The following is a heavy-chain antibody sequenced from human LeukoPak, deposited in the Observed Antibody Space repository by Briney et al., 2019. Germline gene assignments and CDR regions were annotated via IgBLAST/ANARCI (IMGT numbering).Heavy chain of an antibody. CDR1: GGSISDYY. CDR3: ARDMGSVAGHDY. J-gene: IGHJ4*02. D-gene: IGHD6-13*01. Sequence: SETLSLTCTVSGGSISDYYWSWIRQPPGKGLEWIGYIYYSGSTHYNPSPKSRVTISVDTSESQFSLKMTSVTSADTALYYCARDMGSVAGHDYWGQGTLVTVSS. CDR2: IYYSGST. V-gene: IGHV4-59*01.